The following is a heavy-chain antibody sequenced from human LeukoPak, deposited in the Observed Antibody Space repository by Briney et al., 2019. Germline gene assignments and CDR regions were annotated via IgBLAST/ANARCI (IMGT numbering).Heavy chain of an antibody. J-gene: IGHJ5*02. D-gene: IGHD2-15*01. CDR3: ARGTTHKGKNWFDP. Sequence: SQTLSLTCAVSGGSISSGGYSWSWIRQPPGKGLEWIGYIYYSGSTYYNPSLKSRVTISVDTSKNQFSLKLSSVTAADTAVYYCARGTTHKGKNWFDPWGQGTLVTVSS. CDR1: GGSISSGGYS. CDR2: IYYSGST. V-gene: IGHV4-30-4*07.